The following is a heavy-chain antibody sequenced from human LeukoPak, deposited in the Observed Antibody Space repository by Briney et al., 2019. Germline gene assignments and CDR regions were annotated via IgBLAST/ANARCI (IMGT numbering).Heavy chain of an antibody. V-gene: IGHV4-59*01. Sequence: SETLSLTCTGSGGSINTYYWSWIRQPPGKGLEWIGYIYFSGSTDYKPSLKSRVTISVDTSKNQFSLKLTSVTAADTAVYFCARAPGSYDSSGYLYWYFDLWGRGTLVTVSS. CDR2: IYFSGST. CDR3: ARAPGSYDSSGYLYWYFDL. J-gene: IGHJ2*01. CDR1: GGSINTYY. D-gene: IGHD3-22*01.